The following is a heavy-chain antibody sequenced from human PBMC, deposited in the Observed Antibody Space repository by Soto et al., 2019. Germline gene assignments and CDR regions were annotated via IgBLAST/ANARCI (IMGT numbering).Heavy chain of an antibody. CDR2: IRALGDNS. J-gene: IGHJ4*02. CDR1: EFTFSDYG. D-gene: IGHD3-22*01. Sequence: PGGSLRLSCAASEFTFSDYGMSWVRQAPGKGLEWVSSIRALGDNSDYADSVRGRFTISRDNSKNTVYLQMNSLRVEDSAIYYCVKDTLRRSGYYAYWGQGTVVTVSS. V-gene: IGHV3-23*01. CDR3: VKDTLRRSGYYAY.